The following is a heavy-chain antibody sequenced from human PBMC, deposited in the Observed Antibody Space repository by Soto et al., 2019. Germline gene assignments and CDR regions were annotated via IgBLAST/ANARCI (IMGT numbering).Heavy chain of an antibody. Sequence: QVQLQESGPGLVKPSGTLSLTCAVSDDSISSSNWWSWVRQPPGKGLEWIGEIYHRGNTDYNPSLKSRVTTSVDKSKNQFSLKLSSVTAADTAVYYCARVRVHDPWYYFDSWGQGTLVTVSS. D-gene: IGHD2-15*01. CDR3: ARVRVHDPWYYFDS. CDR1: DDSISSSNW. J-gene: IGHJ4*02. V-gene: IGHV4-4*02. CDR2: IYHRGNT.